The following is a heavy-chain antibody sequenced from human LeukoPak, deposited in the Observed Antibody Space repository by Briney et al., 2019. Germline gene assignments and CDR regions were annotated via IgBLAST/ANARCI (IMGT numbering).Heavy chain of an antibody. D-gene: IGHD6-13*01. CDR2: ISYDGSNK. V-gene: IGHV3-30*18. Sequence: GGSLRLSCAASGFTLSSYGMHWVRQAPGKGLEGVEVISYDGSNKYYADSVKGRFNISRDNSNNTLYLQMNSLAAEDTAVYYCAKVDSSSWYGRYYFDYWGQGTLVTVSA. J-gene: IGHJ4*02. CDR3: AKVDSSSWYGRYYFDY. CDR1: GFTLSSYG.